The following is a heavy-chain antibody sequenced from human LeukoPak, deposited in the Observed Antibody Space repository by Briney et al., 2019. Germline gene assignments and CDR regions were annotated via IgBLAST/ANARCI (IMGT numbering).Heavy chain of an antibody. J-gene: IGHJ3*02. Sequence: GGSLRLSCAASGFTFSSYIMSWLRQAPGKGLEWVSAISGSGGRTFYADSVKGRFTISRDNSKNTLYLQMNSLRAEDTAVYYCAKEIVGIWLYASDIWGPGTMVTVPS. CDR1: GFTFSSYI. V-gene: IGHV3-23*01. D-gene: IGHD3-22*01. CDR2: ISGSGGRT. CDR3: AKEIVGIWLYASDI.